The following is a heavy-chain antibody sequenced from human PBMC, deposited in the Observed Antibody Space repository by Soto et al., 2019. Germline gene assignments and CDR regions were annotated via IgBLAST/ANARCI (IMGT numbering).Heavy chain of an antibody. Sequence: GGSLRLSCAASGFTFSSYAMTWVRQAPGKGLEWVSAISGSGGSTFYADSVKGRFTISRDNSKNTLYLQMNSLRAEDTAVYYCAKDLQVLRVLEWLLSPPDYWGQGTLVTVSS. CDR1: GFTFSSYA. V-gene: IGHV3-23*01. J-gene: IGHJ4*02. CDR2: ISGSGGST. D-gene: IGHD3-3*01. CDR3: AKDLQVLRVLEWLLSPPDY.